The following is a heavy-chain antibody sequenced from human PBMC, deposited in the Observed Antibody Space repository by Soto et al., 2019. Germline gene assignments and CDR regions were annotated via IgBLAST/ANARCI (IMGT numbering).Heavy chain of an antibody. J-gene: IGHJ4*02. V-gene: IGHV3-23*01. CDR3: AGSYSSGWRFDY. CDR2: ISGSGGST. D-gene: IGHD6-19*01. Sequence: GGSLRLSCAASGFTFSSYAMSWVRQAPGKGLEWVSAISGSGGSTYYADSVKGRFTISRDNSKNTLYLQMNSLRAEDTAVYYCAGSYSSGWRFDYWGQGTLVTVSS. CDR1: GFTFSSYA.